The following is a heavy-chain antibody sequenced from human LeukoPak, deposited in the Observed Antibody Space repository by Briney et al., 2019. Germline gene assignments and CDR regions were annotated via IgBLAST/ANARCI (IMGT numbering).Heavy chain of an antibody. Sequence: PGGSLRLSCAVSGLSFNRAWMNWVRQALGKGLEWVGRVKSRSDGGTIDHAPPVKDRFIISGDESKNTLYLQMNSLRNDDTGVYFCTTATPDQGSYPGHDYYYGLDVWGQGTTVIVSS. CDR1: GLSFNRAW. CDR3: TTATPDQGSYPGHDYYYGLDV. CDR2: VKSRSDGGTI. J-gene: IGHJ6*02. D-gene: IGHD3-10*01. V-gene: IGHV3-15*07.